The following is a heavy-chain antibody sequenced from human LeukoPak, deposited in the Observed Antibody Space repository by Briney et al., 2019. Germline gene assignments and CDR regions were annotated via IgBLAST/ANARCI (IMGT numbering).Heavy chain of an antibody. CDR2: IIPIFGTA. Sequence: SVKVSCRASGGTFSSYAISWVRQAPGQGLEWMGGIIPIFGTANYAQKFQGRVTITTDESTSTAYMELSSLRSEDTAVYYCAVQARGTFDYWGQGTLVTVSS. V-gene: IGHV1-69*05. J-gene: IGHJ4*02. CDR3: AVQARGTFDY. CDR1: GGTFSSYA.